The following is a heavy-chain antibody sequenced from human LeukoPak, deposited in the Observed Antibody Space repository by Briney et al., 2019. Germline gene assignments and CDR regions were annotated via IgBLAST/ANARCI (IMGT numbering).Heavy chain of an antibody. CDR3: AREGRRYCSSTSCYNFDY. CDR2: INTDGSST. Sequence: GGSLRLSCAASGFTFSSYWMHWVRQAPGKGLVWVSRINTDGSSTSYADSVKGRFTISRDNAKNTLYLQMNSLRAEDTAVYYCAREGRRYCSSTSCYNFDYWGQGTLVTVSS. V-gene: IGHV3-74*01. CDR1: GFTFSSYW. D-gene: IGHD2-2*02. J-gene: IGHJ4*02.